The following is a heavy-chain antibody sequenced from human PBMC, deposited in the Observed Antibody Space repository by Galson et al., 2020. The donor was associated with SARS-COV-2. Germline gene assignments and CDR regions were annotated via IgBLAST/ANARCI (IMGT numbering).Heavy chain of an antibody. CDR3: ARLSRVVRGLGVGDIAVYYCAGV. Sequence: SGPTLVKPTQPFTLTCTFSRFSLPTSGMCVSWIRQPPEKALEWLALIDWDDDKYYSTSLKTRLTISKATSKNQVVLTMTNMDPVDTATYYWARLSRVVRGLGVGDIAVYYCAGVWC. J-gene: IGHJ6*02. D-gene: IGHD3-10*01. CDR1: RFSLPTSGMC. V-gene: IGHV2-70*01. CDR2: IDWDDDK.